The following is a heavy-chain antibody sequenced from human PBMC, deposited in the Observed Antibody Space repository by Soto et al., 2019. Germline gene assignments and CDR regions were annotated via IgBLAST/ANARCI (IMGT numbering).Heavy chain of an antibody. J-gene: IGHJ4*02. CDR3: ARGYDSSGYSDPDHFDY. V-gene: IGHV1-46*01. CDR2: INPSGGST. Sequence: GASVNVSCKASGYTFTSYYMHWVRQAPGQGLEWMGIINPSGGSTSYAQKFQGRVTMTRDTSTSTVYMELSSLRSEDTAVYYCARGYDSSGYSDPDHFDYWGQGTQVTVSS. D-gene: IGHD3-22*01. CDR1: GYTFTSYY.